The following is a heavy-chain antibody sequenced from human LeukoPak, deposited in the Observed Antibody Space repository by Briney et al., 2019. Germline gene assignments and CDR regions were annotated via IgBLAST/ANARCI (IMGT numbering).Heavy chain of an antibody. D-gene: IGHD1-26*01. Sequence: GGSLRLSCAVSGFAFGSEAMSWVRQAPGKGLEWVAVISYDGSNKYYADSVKGRFTISRDNSKSTLYLQVNSLRAEDTAVYYCAEDPKWELRYYYYGMDVWGQGTTVTVSS. CDR2: ISYDGSNK. V-gene: IGHV3-30*18. J-gene: IGHJ6*02. CDR3: AEDPKWELRYYYYGMDV. CDR1: GFAFGSEA.